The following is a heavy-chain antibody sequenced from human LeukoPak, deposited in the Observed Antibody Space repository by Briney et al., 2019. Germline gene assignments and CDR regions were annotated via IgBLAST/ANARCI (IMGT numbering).Heavy chain of an antibody. V-gene: IGHV4-59*01. CDR2: IYYSGST. CDR1: GGSISPYH. Sequence: SETLSLTCTVSGGSISPYHWSWIRQPPGKGLEWIGYIYYSGSTNYNPSLKSRVTISVDTSKNQFSLRLSSVTAADTTVYYCARTNAFDIWGQGTMVTVSS. CDR3: ARTNAFDI. J-gene: IGHJ3*02.